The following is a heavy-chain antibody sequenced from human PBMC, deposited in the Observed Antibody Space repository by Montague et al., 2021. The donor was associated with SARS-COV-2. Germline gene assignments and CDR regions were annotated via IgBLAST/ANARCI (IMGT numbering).Heavy chain of an antibody. J-gene: IGHJ4*02. CDR3: ARGGGWKRHFDY. V-gene: IGHV4-59*01. Sequence: SETLSLTCNVSGGSINNYYWSWIRQSPGRGLKWIGYIYYTGSTTRNPSLDSRVTISLDTSRDLVSLELRSLTAADTAVYYCARGGGWKRHFDYWGQGTLVAASS. CDR1: GGSINNYY. CDR2: IYYTGST. D-gene: IGHD4-23*01.